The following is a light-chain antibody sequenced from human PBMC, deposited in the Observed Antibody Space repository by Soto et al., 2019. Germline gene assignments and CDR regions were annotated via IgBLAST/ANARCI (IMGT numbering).Light chain of an antibody. V-gene: IGKV3-11*01. CDR2: DAS. J-gene: IGKJ5*01. CDR1: QSFSSY. Sequence: EIVLKQSPGTLSLSPGARATLSCRASQSFSSYLAWYQQKPGQAPRLLIYDASQTATGIPARFSGRGSGTDFTRTISSLAPEAFAVYYCQQRSNWPPVITFGQGTRLEIK. CDR3: QQRSNWPPVIT.